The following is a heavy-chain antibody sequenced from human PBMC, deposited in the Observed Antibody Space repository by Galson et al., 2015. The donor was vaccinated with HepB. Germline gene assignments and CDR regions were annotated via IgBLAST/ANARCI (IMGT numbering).Heavy chain of an antibody. D-gene: IGHD2-15*01. J-gene: IGHJ6*02. CDR1: GFTFSSYA. CDR2: ISYDGSNK. CDR3: ARGPGGYCSGGSCYPSYYYYGMDV. V-gene: IGHV3-30-3*01. Sequence: SLRLSCAASGFTFSSYAMHWVRQAPGKRLEWVAVISYDGSNKYYADSVKGRFTISRDNSKNTLYLQMNSLRAEDTAVYYCARGPGGYCSGGSCYPSYYYYGMDVWGQGTTVTVSS.